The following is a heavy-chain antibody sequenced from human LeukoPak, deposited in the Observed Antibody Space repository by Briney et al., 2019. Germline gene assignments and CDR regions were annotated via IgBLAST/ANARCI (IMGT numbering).Heavy chain of an antibody. CDR3: ARDRAGTVSFDI. D-gene: IGHD1-1*01. J-gene: IGHJ3*02. Sequence: GGSLRVSCAASGFTFSSYSMNWVRQAPGKGLEWVSSISRSSGHIYFADSVKGRFTISRDNAKNSLHLQMNSLRVEDTAVYYCARDRAGTVSFDIWGQGTMVIVSS. V-gene: IGHV3-21*01. CDR2: ISRSSGHI. CDR1: GFTFSSYS.